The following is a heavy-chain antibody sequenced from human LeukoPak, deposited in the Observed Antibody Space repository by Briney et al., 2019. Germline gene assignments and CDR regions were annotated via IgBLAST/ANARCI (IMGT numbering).Heavy chain of an antibody. V-gene: IGHV4-34*01. D-gene: IGHD6-6*01. CDR2: INHSGST. CDR1: GGSFSGYY. J-gene: IGHJ5*02. Sequence: PSETLSLTCAVYGGSFSGYYWSWIRQPPGKGLEWIGEINHSGSTYYNPSLKSRVTISVDTSKNQFSLKLSSVTAADTAVYYCARGGIAARPNWFDPWGQGTLVTVSS. CDR3: ARGGIAARPNWFDP.